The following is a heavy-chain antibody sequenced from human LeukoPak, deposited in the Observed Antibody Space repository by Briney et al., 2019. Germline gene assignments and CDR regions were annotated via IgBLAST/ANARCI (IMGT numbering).Heavy chain of an antibody. V-gene: IGHV4-30-4*08. CDR2: IYYSGST. Sequence: SETLSLTCPVSGGSISSGDYYWSWIRQPPGKGLEWIGYIYYSGSTYYNPSLKSRVTISLDTSKNQFSLKLSSVTAADTAVYYCASNYGDYGLAGIKLDYWGQGTLVTVSS. CDR3: ASNYGDYGLAGIKLDY. J-gene: IGHJ4*02. CDR1: GGSISSGDYY. D-gene: IGHD4-17*01.